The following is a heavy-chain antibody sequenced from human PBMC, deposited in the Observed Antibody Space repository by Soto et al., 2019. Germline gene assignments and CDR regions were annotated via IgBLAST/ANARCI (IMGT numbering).Heavy chain of an antibody. D-gene: IGHD4-4*01. CDR1: GFTFSSYS. J-gene: IGHJ6*02. V-gene: IGHV3-21*01. Sequence: GGSLRLSCAASGFTFSSYSMNWVRQAPGKGLEWVPSISSSSSYIYYADSVKGRFTISRDNSKNTLYLQMNSLRAEDTAVYYCARGGSTVTILRYYYGMDVWGQGTTVTVSS. CDR2: ISSSSSYI. CDR3: ARGGSTVTILRYYYGMDV.